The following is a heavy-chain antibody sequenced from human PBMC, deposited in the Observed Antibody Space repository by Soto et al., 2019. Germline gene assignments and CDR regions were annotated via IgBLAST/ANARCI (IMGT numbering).Heavy chain of an antibody. CDR2: IYYSGST. V-gene: IGHV4-31*03. CDR3: ARHEINHGYWFDS. J-gene: IGHJ5*01. CDR1: GGSISSGGYY. D-gene: IGHD3-10*01. Sequence: SETLSLTCTVSGGSISSGGYYWSWIRQHPGKGLEWIGYIYYSGSTYYNPSLKSRVTISVDTSKNQFSLKLSSVTAADTAVYYCARHEINHGYWFDSWGQGTLVTVSS.